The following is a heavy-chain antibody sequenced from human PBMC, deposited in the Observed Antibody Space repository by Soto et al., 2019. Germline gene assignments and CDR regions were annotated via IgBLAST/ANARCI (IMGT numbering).Heavy chain of an antibody. CDR2: ISTYNGNT. V-gene: IGHV1-18*01. CDR3: ARDGEQLVHSTPDYYYYYGMDV. D-gene: IGHD6-6*01. J-gene: IGHJ6*02. CDR1: GYTFTSYG. Sequence: SVKVSCKASGYTFTSYGISWVRQAPGQKLEWMRWISTYNGNTNYAQKLQGRVTMTTDTSTSTAYMELRSLRSDDTAVYYCARDGEQLVHSTPDYYYYYGMDVWGQGTTVTVSS.